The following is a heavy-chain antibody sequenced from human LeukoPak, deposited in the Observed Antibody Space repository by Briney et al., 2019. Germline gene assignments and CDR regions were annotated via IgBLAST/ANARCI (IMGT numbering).Heavy chain of an antibody. J-gene: IGHJ5*02. Sequence: SETLSLTCTVSGGSISSSNYYWGWIRQPPGKGLEWIGSIYYSGSTYYNPSLKRRVTISVDTSKNQFSLKLSSVTAADTAVYYCARLDGYCSGGSCYSVSFVDPWGQGTLVTVSS. CDR1: GGSISSSNYY. CDR2: IYYSGST. V-gene: IGHV4-39*01. CDR3: ARLDGYCSGGSCYSVSFVDP. D-gene: IGHD2-15*01.